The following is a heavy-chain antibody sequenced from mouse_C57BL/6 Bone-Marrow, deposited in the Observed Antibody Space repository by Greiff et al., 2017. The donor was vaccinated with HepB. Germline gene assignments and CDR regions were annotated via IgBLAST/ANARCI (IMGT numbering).Heavy chain of an antibody. CDR1: GYTFTSYW. V-gene: IGHV1-59*01. CDR3: ARNPLYYDYDPWYYAMDY. CDR2: IDPSDSYT. D-gene: IGHD2-4*01. Sequence: QVQLQQPGAELVRPGTSVKLSCKASGYTFTSYWMHWVKQRPGQGLEWIGVIDPSDSYTTYNQKFKGKATLTVDTSSRTAYRQLSSLTSEDSAGYYCARNPLYYDYDPWYYAMDYWGQGTSVTVSS. J-gene: IGHJ4*01.